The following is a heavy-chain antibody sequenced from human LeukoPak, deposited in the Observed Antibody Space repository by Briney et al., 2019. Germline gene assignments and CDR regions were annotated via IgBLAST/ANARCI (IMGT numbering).Heavy chain of an antibody. CDR1: GYSFTSYW. D-gene: IGHD2-15*01. CDR2: IYPGDSDT. Sequence: GESLKISCKGSGYSFTSYWIGWVRQMPGKGLEWMGIIYPGDSDTRYSPSFQGQVTISADKSISTAYLQWSSLKASDTAMYYCARVRAAPPLYYYYYYMDVWGKGTTVTVSS. J-gene: IGHJ6*03. CDR3: ARVRAAPPLYYYYYYMDV. V-gene: IGHV5-51*01.